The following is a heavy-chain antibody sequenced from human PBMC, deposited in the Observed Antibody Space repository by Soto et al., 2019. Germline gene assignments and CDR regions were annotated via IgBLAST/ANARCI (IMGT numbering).Heavy chain of an antibody. J-gene: IGHJ6*02. CDR2: ISSSSSSDYI. Sequence: GGSLRLSCAASGFTFSSYSMNWVRQAPGKGLEWVSSISSSSSSDYIYYADSVKGRFSISRDNAKNSLYMQMNSLRAEDTAVYYCARQGSSTKYYTMDVWGQGTTVTVSS. D-gene: IGHD2-2*01. CDR3: ARQGSSTKYYTMDV. V-gene: IGHV3-21*01. CDR1: GFTFSSYS.